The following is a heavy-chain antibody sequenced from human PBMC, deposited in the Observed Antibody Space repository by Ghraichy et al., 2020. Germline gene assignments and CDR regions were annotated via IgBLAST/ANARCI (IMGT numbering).Heavy chain of an antibody. J-gene: IGHJ3*02. Sequence: GSLRLSCAASGFTFSSYGMHWVRQAPGKGLEWVAVISYDGSNKYYADSVKGRFTISRDNSKNTLYLQMNSLRAEDTAVYYCAKDQMIVAGGAFDIWGQGTMVTVSS. CDR3: AKDQMIVAGGAFDI. D-gene: IGHD3-22*01. CDR2: ISYDGSNK. CDR1: GFTFSSYG. V-gene: IGHV3-30*18.